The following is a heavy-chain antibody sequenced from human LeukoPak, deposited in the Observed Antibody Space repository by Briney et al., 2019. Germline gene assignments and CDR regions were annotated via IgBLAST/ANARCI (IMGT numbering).Heavy chain of an antibody. V-gene: IGHV3-23*01. Sequence: GGSLRLSCAASGFTFSPYAMSWVRQAPGKGLEWVSVISGSGSGTYYAVSVMGRFTISRDNSKNTVYLQMNSLRSDDTAVYYCARAYRIAAAGKDPGFCDYWGQGTLVTVSS. CDR3: ARAYRIAAAGKDPGFCDY. D-gene: IGHD6-13*01. CDR2: ISGSGSGT. J-gene: IGHJ4*02. CDR1: GFTFSPYA.